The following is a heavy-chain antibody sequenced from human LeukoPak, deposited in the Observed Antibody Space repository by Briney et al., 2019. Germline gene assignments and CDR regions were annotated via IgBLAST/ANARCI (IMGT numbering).Heavy chain of an antibody. V-gene: IGHV1-69*04. CDR1: GGTFSSYT. CDR3: ARDRGIAVAGTWFGDYYYYGMDV. CDR2: IIPILGIA. D-gene: IGHD6-19*01. J-gene: IGHJ6*02. Sequence: ASVKVSCKASGGTFSSYTISWVRQAPGQGLEWMGRIIPILGIANYAQKFQGRVTITADKSTSTAYMELSSLRSEDTAVYYRARDRGIAVAGTWFGDYYYYGMDVWGQGTTVTVSS.